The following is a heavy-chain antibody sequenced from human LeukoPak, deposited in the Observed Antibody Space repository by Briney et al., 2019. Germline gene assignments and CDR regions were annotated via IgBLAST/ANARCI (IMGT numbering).Heavy chain of an antibody. CDR3: ARGGSSWYSSWFDP. CDR2: IIPILGIA. V-gene: IGHV1-69*04. Sequence: RIIPILGIANYAQKFQGRVTITADKSTSTAYMELSSLRSEDTAVYYCARGGSSWYSSWFDPWGQGTLVTVSS. D-gene: IGHD6-13*01. J-gene: IGHJ5*02.